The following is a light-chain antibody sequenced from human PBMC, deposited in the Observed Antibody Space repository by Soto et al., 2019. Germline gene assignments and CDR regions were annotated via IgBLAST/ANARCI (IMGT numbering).Light chain of an antibody. J-gene: IGKJ2*01. V-gene: IGKV3-15*01. CDR1: QSVSSN. CDR2: GAS. CDR3: QQYNKWPPMYT. Sequence: EIVMTQSPATLSVSPGERATLSCRASQSVSSNLAWYQQKPGQAPRLLIYGASTRATGIPARFSGSGSGTGFTLTISSLQSEDFAVYYCQQYNKWPPMYTFGQGTKVDI.